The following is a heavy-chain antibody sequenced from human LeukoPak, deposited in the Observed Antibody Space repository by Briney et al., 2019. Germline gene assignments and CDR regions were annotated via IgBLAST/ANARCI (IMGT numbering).Heavy chain of an antibody. J-gene: IGHJ4*02. CDR1: GFTFSSYS. CDR2: ISSSSSYI. CDR3: ARVSSGAATGNDY. D-gene: IGHD6-13*01. V-gene: IGHV3-21*01. Sequence: GGSLRLSCAASGFTFSSYSMNWVRQAPGKGLEWVSSISSSSSYIYYADSVKGRFTISRDNAKNSLYLQMNSLRAEDTAVYYCARVSSGAATGNDYWGQGTLVTVSS.